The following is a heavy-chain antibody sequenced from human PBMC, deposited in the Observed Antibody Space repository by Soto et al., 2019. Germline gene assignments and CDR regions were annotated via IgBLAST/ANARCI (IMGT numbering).Heavy chain of an antibody. Sequence: EVQVLESGGGLVQPGGSLRLSLAASGFTFSSFAMCWVPQPPGQGQEWVSAIVGSGSNHYYANSVKGRFTISRDNSKNTLYLQMNSLRAEDTALYYCAKPASMTIRDGFDHWGQGTLVTVSS. J-gene: IGHJ4*02. CDR2: IVGSGSNH. CDR3: AKPASMTIRDGFDH. CDR1: GFTFSSFA. D-gene: IGHD4-17*01. V-gene: IGHV3-23*01.